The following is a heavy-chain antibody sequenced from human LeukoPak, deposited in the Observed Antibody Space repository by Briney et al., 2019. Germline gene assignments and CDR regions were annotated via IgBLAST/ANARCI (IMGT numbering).Heavy chain of an antibody. CDR1: GYTFTSYD. CDR3: ARRPAEWLPFDY. CDR2: MNPNSGNT. Sequence: ASVKVSCKASGYTFTSYDINWVRQATGQGLEWMGWMNPNSGNTGYAQKFQGRVTITRNTSISTAYMELSSLRSEDTAVYYCARRPAEWLPFDYWGQGTLVTVSS. V-gene: IGHV1-8*03. D-gene: IGHD3-3*01. J-gene: IGHJ4*02.